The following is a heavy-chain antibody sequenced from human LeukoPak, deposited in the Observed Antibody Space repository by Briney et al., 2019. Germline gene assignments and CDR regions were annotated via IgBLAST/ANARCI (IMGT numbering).Heavy chain of an antibody. V-gene: IGHV4-4*02. J-gene: IGHJ4*02. D-gene: IGHD3-9*01. Sequence: PSETLSLTCAVSGGSISSSNWWSWVRQPPGKGLEWIGEIYHSGSTNYNPSLKSRVTISVDKSKNQFSLKLSSVTAADTAVYYCARVRDFDWPYFDYWGQGTLATVSS. CDR2: IYHSGST. CDR1: GGSISSSNW. CDR3: ARVRDFDWPYFDY.